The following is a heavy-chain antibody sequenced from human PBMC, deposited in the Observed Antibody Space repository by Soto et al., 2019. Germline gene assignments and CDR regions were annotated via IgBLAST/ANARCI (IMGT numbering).Heavy chain of an antibody. CDR2: ISGSGSTT. Sequence: PGGSLRLSCAASGFTFNEFSMSWVRQAPGRGLEWVSAISGSGSTTFYADSVKGRFTISRDNSKNTLYLQMNNLRAEDTALYYCAADSSFNRWVYWGQGAQVTVSS. CDR3: AADSSFNRWVY. V-gene: IGHV3-23*01. D-gene: IGHD2-2*01. J-gene: IGHJ4*02. CDR1: GFTFNEFS.